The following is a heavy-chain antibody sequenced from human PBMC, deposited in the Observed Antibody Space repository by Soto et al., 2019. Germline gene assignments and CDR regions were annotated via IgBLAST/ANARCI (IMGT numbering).Heavy chain of an antibody. CDR3: ARIYSSSSYYFDY. V-gene: IGHV4-31*03. Sequence: QVQLQESGPGLVKPSQTLSLTCTVSGDSISSGGYYWSWIRQHPGKGLEWIGYIYYSGSTYYNPSLKSRVTVSVDTYNNQFSLRLSSVTAADTAVYYCARIYSSSSYYFDYWGQGTLVTVSS. J-gene: IGHJ4*02. CDR1: GDSISSGGYY. CDR2: IYYSGST. D-gene: IGHD6-6*01.